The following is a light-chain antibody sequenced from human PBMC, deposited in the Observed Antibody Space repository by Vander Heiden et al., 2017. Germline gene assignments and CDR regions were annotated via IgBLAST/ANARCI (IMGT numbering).Light chain of an antibody. V-gene: IGKV3-11*01. Sequence: EIVLTQSPPTLSLSPGERATLSCRASQSVSSYLAWYQQKPGQAPRLLIYDASNRATGIPARFSGSGSGTDFTLTISSLEPEDFAVYYCQQRSNWNTFGGGTKVEIK. J-gene: IGKJ4*01. CDR3: QQRSNWNT. CDR1: QSVSSY. CDR2: DAS.